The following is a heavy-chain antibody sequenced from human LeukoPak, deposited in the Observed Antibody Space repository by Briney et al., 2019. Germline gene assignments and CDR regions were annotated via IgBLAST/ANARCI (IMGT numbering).Heavy chain of an antibody. D-gene: IGHD1-7*01. CDR2: ISSDGSTE. V-gene: IGHV3-30*01. CDR1: GYTFSRYP. Sequence: GGSLRLSCAASGYTFSRYPIHWVRQAPGKGLEWVALISSDGSTEYYADSVKGRFTISRDNSKDTSYLHMASLRTEDTSLYYCTRETKDSFGHWGQGTLVTVSA. J-gene: IGHJ4*02. CDR3: TRETKDSFGH.